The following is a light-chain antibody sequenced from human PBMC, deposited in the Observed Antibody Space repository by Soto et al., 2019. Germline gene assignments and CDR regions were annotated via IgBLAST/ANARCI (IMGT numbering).Light chain of an antibody. CDR3: QQLYTFPLT. Sequence: DIQMTQSPSSVSASVGDRVTITCRASQGISSWLAWYQQKPGRAPNLLIYAASSLQSGVPLRFSGSGSGTDFPLSISNLQPEDVATYYCQQLYTFPLTFGQGTRLDIK. CDR1: QGISSW. CDR2: AAS. V-gene: IGKV1-12*01. J-gene: IGKJ5*01.